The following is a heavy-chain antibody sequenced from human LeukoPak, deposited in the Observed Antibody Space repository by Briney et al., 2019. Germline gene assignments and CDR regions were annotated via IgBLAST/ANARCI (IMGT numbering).Heavy chain of an antibody. CDR2: IVVGSGNT. V-gene: IGHV1-58*01. Sequence: SVKASCKASGFTFTSSAVQWVRQARGQGLDYIGWIVVGSGNTNYAQKFQERVTINRDMSTSTAYMELSSLRSEDTAVYYCATDDVTTGTKTALGYWGQGTLVTVSS. J-gene: IGHJ4*02. D-gene: IGHD1-1*01. CDR1: GFTFTSSA. CDR3: ATDDVTTGTKTALGY.